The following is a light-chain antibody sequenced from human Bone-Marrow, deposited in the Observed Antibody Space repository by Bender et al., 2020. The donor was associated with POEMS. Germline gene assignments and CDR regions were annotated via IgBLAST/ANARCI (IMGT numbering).Light chain of an antibody. CDR1: SSNIGTNP. V-gene: IGLV1-44*01. J-gene: IGLJ3*02. Sequence: QSVLTQPPSASGTPGQRVTISCSGSSSNIGTNPVNWYQQLPGTAPKLLIYINNQRPSGVPDRFSGSKSGTSASLAISSLQSEDEADYYCAGWEDSLNGWVFGGGTKLTVL. CDR2: INN. CDR3: AGWEDSLNGWV.